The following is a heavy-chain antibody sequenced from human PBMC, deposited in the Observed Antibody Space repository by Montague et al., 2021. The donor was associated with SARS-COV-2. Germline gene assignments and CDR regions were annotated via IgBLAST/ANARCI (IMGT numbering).Heavy chain of an antibody. CDR1: GGSISSYY. CDR2: IYYIGRT. V-gene: IGHV4-59*08. D-gene: IGHD1-26*01. J-gene: IGHJ3*01. CDR3: ARQNSGTHHYEAFDF. Sequence: SETLSLTCTVSGGSISSYYWSWIRQPPGKGLEWIGYIYYIGRTNYNPSLKSRVTISVDTSKNQFSLKLTSVTAADTAVYYCARQNSGTHHYEAFDFWGQGTMVTVSS.